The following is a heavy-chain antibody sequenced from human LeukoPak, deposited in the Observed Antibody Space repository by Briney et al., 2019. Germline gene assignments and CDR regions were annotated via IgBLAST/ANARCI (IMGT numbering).Heavy chain of an antibody. CDR3: ANPDIVVVPAALPHY. Sequence: PGGSLRLSCAASGFTFSSYSMSWVRQAPGKGLEWVSAISGSGGSTYYADSVKGRFTISRDNSKNTLYLQMNSLRAEDTAVYYCANPDIVVVPAALPHYWGQGTLVTVSS. J-gene: IGHJ4*02. CDR2: ISGSGGST. CDR1: GFTFSSYS. V-gene: IGHV3-23*01. D-gene: IGHD2-2*01.